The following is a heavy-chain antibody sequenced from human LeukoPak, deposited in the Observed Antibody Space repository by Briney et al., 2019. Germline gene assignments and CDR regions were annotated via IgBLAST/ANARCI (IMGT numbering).Heavy chain of an antibody. D-gene: IGHD2-2*01. CDR1: GFTFSSYV. CDR3: ARDKDTSYLSSFDY. J-gene: IGHJ4*02. V-gene: IGHV3-30*04. CDR2: ISYDGSNE. Sequence: GGSLRLSCAASGFTFSSYVMHWVRQAPGKGLEWVAIISYDGSNEYYADSVKGRFTISRDNSKNMLYLQMNSLRAADTAVYYCARDKDTSYLSSFDYWGQGTLVTVSS.